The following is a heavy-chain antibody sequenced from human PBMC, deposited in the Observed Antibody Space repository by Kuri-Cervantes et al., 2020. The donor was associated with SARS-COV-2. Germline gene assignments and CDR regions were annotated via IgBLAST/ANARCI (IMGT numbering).Heavy chain of an antibody. CDR2: IYHSGST. J-gene: IGHJ6*03. D-gene: IGHD2-15*01. CDR1: GYSISSGYY. V-gene: IGHV4-38-2*02. Sequence: SQTLSLTCAVSGYSISSGYYWGWIRQPPGKGLEWIGSIYHSGSTYYNPSLKSRVTISVDTSKNQFSLKLSSVTAADTAVYYCARDMVGRQYYYYMDVWGKGTTVTVSS. CDR3: ARDMVGRQYYYYMDV.